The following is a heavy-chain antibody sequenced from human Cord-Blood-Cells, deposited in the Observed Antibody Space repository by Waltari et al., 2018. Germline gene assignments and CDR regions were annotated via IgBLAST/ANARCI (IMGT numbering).Heavy chain of an antibody. CDR3: ARRKGRGSYFDY. V-gene: IGHV4-39*07. Sequence: QLQLQESGPGLVKPSETLSPTCTVPGGSISSSTYYWGWIRQPPGKGLEWIGSIYYSGSTYYNPSLKSRVTISVDTSKNQFSLKLSSVTAADTAVYYCARRKGRGSYFDYWGQGTLVTVSS. CDR2: IYYSGST. J-gene: IGHJ4*02. D-gene: IGHD1-26*01. CDR1: GGSISSSTYY.